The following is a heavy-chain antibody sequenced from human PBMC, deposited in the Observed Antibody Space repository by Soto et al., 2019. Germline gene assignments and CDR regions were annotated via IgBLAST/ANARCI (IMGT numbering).Heavy chain of an antibody. J-gene: IGHJ6*02. D-gene: IGHD6-25*01. CDR1: GFTFSSYA. Sequence: GGSLKLSCAASGFTFSSYAMSWVRQGPGKGLEWISTISGSGGGIYYTDSVKGRFTISRDNSKNTVYLQMNSLRVEDTAVYYCAKWARDFSNSSGSYLFYMVVWGQDTPVTV. CDR3: AKWARDFSNSSGSYLFYMVV. V-gene: IGHV3-23*01. CDR2: ISGSGGGI.